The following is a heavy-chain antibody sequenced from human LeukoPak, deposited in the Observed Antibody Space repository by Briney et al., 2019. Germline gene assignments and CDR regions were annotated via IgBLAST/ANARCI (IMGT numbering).Heavy chain of an antibody. CDR1: GYTFTSYS. D-gene: IGHD2-8*01. V-gene: IGHV1-3*04. CDR3: ARESFGTSRPSDY. Sequence: GASVKVSCKASGYTFTSYSIHWVRQAPGQRLEWMGWINTGSGNTKYSEKFQGRFTITRDTSASTAYMDLSSLRSEDTAVYYCARESFGTSRPSDYWGQGTLVTVSS. J-gene: IGHJ4*02. CDR2: INTGSGNT.